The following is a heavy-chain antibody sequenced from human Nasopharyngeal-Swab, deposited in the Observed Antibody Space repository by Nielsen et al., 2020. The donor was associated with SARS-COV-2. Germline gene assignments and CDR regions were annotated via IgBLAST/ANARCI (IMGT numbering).Heavy chain of an antibody. J-gene: IGHJ3*02. CDR3: ARDDTIYDYVWGSYRPYAFDI. D-gene: IGHD3-16*02. V-gene: IGHV1-18*01. CDR1: GGTFSSYA. CDR2: ISAYNGNT. Sequence: VKVSCKASGGTFSSYAISWVRQAPGQGLEWMGWISAYNGNTNYAQKLQGRVTMTTDTSTSTAYMELRSLRSDDTAVYYCARDDTIYDYVWGSYRPYAFDIWGQGTMVTVSS.